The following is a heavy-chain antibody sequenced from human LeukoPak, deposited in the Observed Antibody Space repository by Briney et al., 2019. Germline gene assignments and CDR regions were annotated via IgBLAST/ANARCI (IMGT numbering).Heavy chain of an antibody. Sequence: GGSLRLSCAASGFTVSSNYMSWVRQAPGMGLEWVSSISSGSSYMYYADSLKGRVTISRDDTKNSLYLQMNSLGAEDTAVYYCARGRGSGLTTVDFDYWGQGTLVTVSS. V-gene: IGHV3-21*01. CDR2: ISSGSSYM. D-gene: IGHD6-19*01. CDR1: GFTVSSNY. CDR3: ARGRGSGLTTVDFDY. J-gene: IGHJ4*02.